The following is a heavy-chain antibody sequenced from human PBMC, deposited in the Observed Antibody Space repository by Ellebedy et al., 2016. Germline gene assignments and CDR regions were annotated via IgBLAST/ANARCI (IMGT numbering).Heavy chain of an antibody. J-gene: IGHJ3*02. CDR1: GFTFSSYS. D-gene: IGHD6-13*01. CDR3: ARDRYTPYSSSLSSRDDAFDI. V-gene: IGHV3-21*01. CDR2: ISSSSSYI. Sequence: GGSLRLXCAASGFTFSSYSMNWVRQAPGKGLEWVSSISSSSSYIYYADSVKGRFTISRDNAKNSLYLQMNSLRAEDTAVYYCARDRYTPYSSSLSSRDDAFDIWGQGTMVTVSS.